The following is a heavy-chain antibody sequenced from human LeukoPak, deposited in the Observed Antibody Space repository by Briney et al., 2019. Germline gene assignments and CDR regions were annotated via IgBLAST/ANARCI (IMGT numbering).Heavy chain of an antibody. CDR1: GYSISSGYY. J-gene: IGHJ5*02. V-gene: IGHV4-38-2*01. CDR3: ARVYCSSTSCYFLPLNWFHR. D-gene: IGHD2-2*01. Sequence: SGTLSLTCAVPGYSISSGYYWGGIRAPPGKGRGWIEIIYNSGSTYYSPSLKSRVTISVDTSKNQFSLKLSSVTPADPALYYCARVYCSSTSCYFLPLNWFHRWGQGTLVTVSS. CDR2: IYNSGST.